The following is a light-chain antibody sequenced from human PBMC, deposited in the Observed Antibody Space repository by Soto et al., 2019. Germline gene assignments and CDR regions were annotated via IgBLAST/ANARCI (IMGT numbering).Light chain of an antibody. CDR1: NIGSKS. V-gene: IGLV3-21*04. CDR2: YDS. CDR3: QVWDSSSDHPGV. Sequence: SYELTQPTSVSVAPGKTARITWGGNNIGSKSVHWYQQKPGQAPVLVIYYDSDRPSGIPERFSGSNSGNTATLTNSRVEAGDEADYYCQVWDSSSDHPGVFGGGTKLTVL. J-gene: IGLJ2*01.